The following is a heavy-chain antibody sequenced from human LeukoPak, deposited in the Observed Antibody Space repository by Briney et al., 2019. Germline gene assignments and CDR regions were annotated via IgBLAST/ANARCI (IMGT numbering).Heavy chain of an antibody. CDR3: ARVKRIPLRYYYDSSGYYGPPPFFGY. V-gene: IGHV4-34*01. Sequence: SETLSLTCAVYGGSFSGYYWSWIRQPPGKGLEWIGEINHSGSTNYNPSLKSRVTISVDTSKNQFSLKLSSVTAADTAVYYCARVKRIPLRYYYDSSGYYGPPPFFGYWGQGTLVTVSS. CDR2: INHSGST. J-gene: IGHJ4*02. D-gene: IGHD3-22*01. CDR1: GGSFSGYY.